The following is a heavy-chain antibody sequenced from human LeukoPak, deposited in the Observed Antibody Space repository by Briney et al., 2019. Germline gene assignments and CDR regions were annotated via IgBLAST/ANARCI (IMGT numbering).Heavy chain of an antibody. Sequence: SETLSLTCTVSGGPISSYYWSWIRQPPGKGLEWIGYIYYSGSTNYNPSLKSRVTISVDTPKNQFSLRLSSVTAADTAFYYCSRYDSDTGDFDPWGQGTLVTISS. CDR3: SRYDSDTGDFDP. CDR2: IYYSGST. CDR1: GGPISSYY. D-gene: IGHD3-10*01. J-gene: IGHJ5*02. V-gene: IGHV4-59*12.